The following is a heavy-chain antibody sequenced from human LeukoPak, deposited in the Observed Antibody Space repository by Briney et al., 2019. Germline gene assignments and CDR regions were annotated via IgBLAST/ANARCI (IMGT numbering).Heavy chain of an antibody. V-gene: IGHV3-48*01. CDR2: ISISSSTI. J-gene: IGHJ4*02. CDR1: GSTLSNAW. Sequence: GGSLRLSCAASGSTLSNAWMSWVRQAPGKGLGWVSYISISSSTIYYADSMKGSLSLYRSTTKNSLCRQMNSLRREDPAMSECARVTPGRAAAPTLDYWGQGTLVTVSS. D-gene: IGHD6-13*01. CDR3: ARVTPGRAAAPTLDY.